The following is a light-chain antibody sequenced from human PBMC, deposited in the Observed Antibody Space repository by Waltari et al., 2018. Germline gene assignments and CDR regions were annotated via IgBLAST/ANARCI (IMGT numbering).Light chain of an antibody. CDR3: QQYYTSPLT. CDR2: WAS. V-gene: IGKV4-1*01. Sequence: DIVMTQSPDSLAVSLGERATINCKSSQTVLSSSNNKNFLAWYYQKPGQSPRLLIYWASTRESGVPDRFSGSGSGTDFTLTISSLQAEDVAVYYCQQYYTSPLTFGGGTKVEI. J-gene: IGKJ4*01. CDR1: QTVLSSSNNKNF.